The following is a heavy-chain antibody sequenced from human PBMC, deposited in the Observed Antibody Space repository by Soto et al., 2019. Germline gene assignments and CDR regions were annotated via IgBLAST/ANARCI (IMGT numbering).Heavy chain of an antibody. Sequence: GASVKVSCKASGYTFTSYAMHWVRQAPGQRLEWMGWINAGNGNTKYSQKFQGRVTITRDTSASTAYMELSSLRSEDTAVYYCARDARQIEGGYYYHYYGMDVWGQGTTVTVSS. J-gene: IGHJ6*02. CDR1: GYTFTSYA. D-gene: IGHD3-16*01. CDR2: INAGNGNT. V-gene: IGHV1-3*01. CDR3: ARDARQIEGGYYYHYYGMDV.